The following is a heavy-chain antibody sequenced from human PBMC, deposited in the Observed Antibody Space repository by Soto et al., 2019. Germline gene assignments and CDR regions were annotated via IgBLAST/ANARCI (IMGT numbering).Heavy chain of an antibody. CDR1: GGSVSSGSYY. CDR3: ARKKGSGDYSNWFDP. V-gene: IGHV4-61*01. CDR2: IYYSGST. D-gene: IGHD4-17*01. J-gene: IGHJ5*02. Sequence: SETLSLTYTVSGGSVSSGSYYWSWIRQPPGKGLEWIGYIYYSGSTNYNPSLKSRVTISVDTSKNQFSLKLSSVTAADTAVYYCARKKGSGDYSNWFDPWGQGTLVTVSS.